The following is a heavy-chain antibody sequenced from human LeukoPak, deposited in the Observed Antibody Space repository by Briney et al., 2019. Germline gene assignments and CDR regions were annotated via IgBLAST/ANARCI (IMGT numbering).Heavy chain of an antibody. CDR1: GGSISSSSYY. D-gene: IGHD3-9*01. V-gene: IGHV4-39*01. CDR2: IYYSGST. Sequence: SETLSLTCTVSGGSISSSSYYWGWIRQPPGKGLEWIGSIYYSGSTYYNPSLKSRVTISVDTSKNQFSLKLSSVTAADTAVYYCARGRRYYDILTGYSPFHYYYGMDVWGQGTTVTVSS. J-gene: IGHJ6*02. CDR3: ARGRRYYDILTGYSPFHYYYGMDV.